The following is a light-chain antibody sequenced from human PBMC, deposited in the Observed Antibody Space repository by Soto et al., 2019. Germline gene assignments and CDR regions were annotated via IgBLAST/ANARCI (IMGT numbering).Light chain of an antibody. J-gene: IGLJ3*02. V-gene: IGLV2-8*01. CDR2: EVS. Sequence: QSALTQPPSAAGSPGQSVTISCTGTSTDVGGYNYVSWYQQYPGKAPKLMIYEVSKRPSGVPDRFSGSKSGNTASLTVSGLQAEDEADYYCQSYDSSLSSRVFGGGTKVTVL. CDR1: STDVGGYNY. CDR3: QSYDSSLSSRV.